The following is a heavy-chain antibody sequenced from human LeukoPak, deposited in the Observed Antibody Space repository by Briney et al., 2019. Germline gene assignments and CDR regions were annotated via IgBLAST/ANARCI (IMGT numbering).Heavy chain of an antibody. J-gene: IGHJ6*03. CDR2: IIPIFGSA. CDR3: ARSGTHYYYYYMDV. V-gene: IGHV1-69*13. Sequence: SVKVSCKASGGTFSSYVIIWVRQAPGQGLEWMGGIIPIFGSANYAQKFQGRVTITADESTSTAYMELSSLRSEDTAVYYCARSGTHYYYYYMDVWGKGTTVTISS. CDR1: GGTFSSYV.